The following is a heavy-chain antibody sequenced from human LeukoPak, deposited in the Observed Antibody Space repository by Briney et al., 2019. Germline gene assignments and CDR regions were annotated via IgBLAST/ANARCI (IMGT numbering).Heavy chain of an antibody. D-gene: IGHD3-22*01. V-gene: IGHV4-38-2*01. CDR3: ARLRGEIYDSSGYLHY. Sequence: SETLSLTCAVAGYSIIRGYYWGWIRQPPGKGLEWIGGIYHSGSTYYNPSLKSRVTISVDTSKNQFSLKLSSVTAADTAVYYCARLRGEIYDSSGYLHYWAQGILVTVSS. CDR2: IYHSGST. CDR1: GYSIIRGYY. J-gene: IGHJ4*02.